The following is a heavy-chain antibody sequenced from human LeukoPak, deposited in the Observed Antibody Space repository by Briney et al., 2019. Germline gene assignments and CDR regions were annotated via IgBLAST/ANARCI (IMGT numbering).Heavy chain of an antibody. CDR1: GYTFGSYG. CDR3: ARDTASVWPGSSGWSNWFDP. V-gene: IGHV1-18*01. J-gene: IGHJ5*02. D-gene: IGHD6-19*01. Sequence: ASVKVSCKASGYTFGSYGVSWVRQAPGQGLEWMAWNSPYNGNTNYAQKFQGRVTMTTDTSTSTAYMELRSLRADDTAVYYCARDTASVWPGSSGWSNWFDPWGQGTLVTVSS. CDR2: NSPYNGNT.